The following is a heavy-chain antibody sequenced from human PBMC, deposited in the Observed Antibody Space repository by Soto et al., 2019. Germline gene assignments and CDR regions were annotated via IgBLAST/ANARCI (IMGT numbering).Heavy chain of an antibody. J-gene: IGHJ5*02. V-gene: IGHV4-39*01. CDR3: ARHTWGRQRGWFDP. D-gene: IGHD2-2*01. CDR2: IYYSGST. Sequence: QLQLQESGPGLVKPSETLSLTCTVSGGSISSSTYYWGWIRQPLGKGLEWIGSIYYSGSTFYNPSLKSRVTISVDTSKNQFSLKLSSVTAADTALYYCARHTWGRQRGWFDPWGQGTLVTVSS. CDR1: GGSISSSTYY.